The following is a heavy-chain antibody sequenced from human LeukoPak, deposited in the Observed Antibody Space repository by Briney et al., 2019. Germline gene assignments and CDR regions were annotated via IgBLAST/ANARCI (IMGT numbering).Heavy chain of an antibody. V-gene: IGHV3-53*01. CDR3: AKDARRTSGWYFFDY. CDR1: GFTVSGSY. Sequence: GGSQRLSCAASGFTVSGSYMSWVRQAPGKGLEWVSIIYPGGSTYYADSVKGRFTISRNNSKNTLFLQMSSLRAEDTAVYYCAKDARRTSGWYFFDYWGRGTLVTVSS. CDR2: IYPGGST. J-gene: IGHJ4*02. D-gene: IGHD6-19*01.